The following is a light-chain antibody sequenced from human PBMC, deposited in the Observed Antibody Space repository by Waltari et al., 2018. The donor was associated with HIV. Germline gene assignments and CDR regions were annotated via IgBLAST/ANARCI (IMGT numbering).Light chain of an antibody. CDR3: CSFPLSGIRYV. Sequence: QSALTQPASVSGSPGQSITISCTGTSSNVGSDDLVSWYQQHPGEAPKLLIYEVAKRPSGVSNRAPGSMSGITASLTTAGLQAEDESDYYCCSFPLSGIRYVFGTGTKVTVL. CDR1: SSNVGSDDL. J-gene: IGLJ1*01. V-gene: IGLV2-23*02. CDR2: EVA.